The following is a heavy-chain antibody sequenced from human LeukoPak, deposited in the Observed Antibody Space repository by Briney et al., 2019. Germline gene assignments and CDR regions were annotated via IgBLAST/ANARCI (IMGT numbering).Heavy chain of an antibody. Sequence: PSETLSLTCAVYGGSFSGYYWSWIRQPPGKGLEWIGEINHSGSTNYNPSLKSRVTISVDTSKNQFSLKLSSVTAADTAVYFCARDPGATSPNCHIDCWGQGTLVTVSS. D-gene: IGHD2-15*01. J-gene: IGHJ4*02. CDR1: GGSFSGYY. V-gene: IGHV4-34*01. CDR3: ARDPGATSPNCHIDC. CDR2: INHSGST.